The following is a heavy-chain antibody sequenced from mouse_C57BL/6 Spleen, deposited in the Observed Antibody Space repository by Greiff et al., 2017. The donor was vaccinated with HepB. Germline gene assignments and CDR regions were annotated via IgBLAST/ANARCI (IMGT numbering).Heavy chain of an antibody. Sequence: VQLQQPGAELVRPGTSVKLSCKASGYTFTSYWMHWVKQRPGQGLEWIGVIDPSDSYTNYNQKFKGKATLTVDTSSSTAYMQLSSLTSEDSAVYYCARGARELHTFAYWGQGTLVTVSA. CDR3: ARGARELHTFAY. J-gene: IGHJ3*01. V-gene: IGHV1-59*01. CDR1: GYTFTSYW. CDR2: IDPSDSYT. D-gene: IGHD1-1*01.